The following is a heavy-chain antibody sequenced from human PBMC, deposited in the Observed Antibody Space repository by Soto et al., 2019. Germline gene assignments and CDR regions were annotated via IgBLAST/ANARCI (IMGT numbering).Heavy chain of an antibody. D-gene: IGHD4-17*01. J-gene: IGHJ4*02. V-gene: IGHV3-30*07. Sequence: GGSLRLSCAASGFTFSSFAMHWVRQAPGKGLEWVAVTSYDGSNTYYADSVKGRFTISRDNAKNTLYLQMNSLRAEDTAVYYCARGPSVHDYGAGKTGYWGQGTLVTVSS. CDR3: ARGPSVHDYGAGKTGY. CDR1: GFTFSSFA. CDR2: TSYDGSNT.